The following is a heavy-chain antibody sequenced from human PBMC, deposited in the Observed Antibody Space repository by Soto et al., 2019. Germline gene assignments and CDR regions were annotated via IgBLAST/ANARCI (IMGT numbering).Heavy chain of an antibody. CDR1: GFTFDDYA. D-gene: IGHD3-22*01. CDR2: ISWNSGSI. J-gene: IGHJ4*02. Sequence: PGGSLRLSCAASGFTFDDYAMHWVRQAPGKGLEWVSGISWNSGSIGYADSVKGRFTISRDNAKNSLYLQMNSLRAEDTAVYYCAKRVMYYYDSSGSPPGYWGQGTLVTVSS. CDR3: AKRVMYYYDSSGSPPGY. V-gene: IGHV3-9*01.